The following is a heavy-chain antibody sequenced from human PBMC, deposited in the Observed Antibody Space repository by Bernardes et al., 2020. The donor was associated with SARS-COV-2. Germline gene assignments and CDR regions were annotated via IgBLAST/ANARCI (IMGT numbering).Heavy chain of an antibody. CDR3: TTDYSRVVVINGDYYYGMDV. J-gene: IGHJ6*02. CDR1: GFTFSSYS. Sequence: GGSLRLSCAASGFTFSSYSMNWVRQAPGKGLEWVSYISSSSSTIYYADSVKGRFTISRDNAKNSLYLQMNSLKTEDTAVYYCTTDYSRVVVINGDYYYGMDVWGQGTTVTVSS. CDR2: ISSSSSTI. D-gene: IGHD3-22*01. V-gene: IGHV3-48*01.